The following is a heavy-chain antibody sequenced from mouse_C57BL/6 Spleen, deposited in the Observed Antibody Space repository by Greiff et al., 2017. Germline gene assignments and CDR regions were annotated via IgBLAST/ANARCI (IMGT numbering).Heavy chain of an antibody. CDR2: IYPGDGDT. Sequence: VQLQQSGPELVKPGASVKISCKASGYAFSSSWMNWVKQRPGKGLEWIGRIYPGDGDTTYNGKFKGKATLTADKSSRTAYMQLSSLTSEDSAVYFCAREGDGSYYFDYWGQGTTLTVSS. D-gene: IGHD1-1*01. V-gene: IGHV1-82*01. CDR3: AREGDGSYYFDY. CDR1: GYAFSSSW. J-gene: IGHJ2*01.